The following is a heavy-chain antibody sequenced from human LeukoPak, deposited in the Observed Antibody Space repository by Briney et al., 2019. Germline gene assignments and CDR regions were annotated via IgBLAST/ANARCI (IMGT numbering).Heavy chain of an antibody. V-gene: IGHV4-34*01. Sequence: SETLSLTCAVYGGSFSGYPWSWIRQPPGKGLEWIGEINHSGSTNYNPSLKSRVTISVDTSKNQFSLKLSSVTAADTAVYYCARVLGYYYGSGSYGYFDYWGQGTLVTVSS. CDR2: INHSGST. J-gene: IGHJ4*02. D-gene: IGHD3-10*01. CDR3: ARVLGYYYGSGSYGYFDY. CDR1: GGSFSGYP.